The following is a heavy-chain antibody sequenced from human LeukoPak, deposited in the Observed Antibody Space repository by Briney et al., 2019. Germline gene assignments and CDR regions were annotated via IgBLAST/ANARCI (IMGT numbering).Heavy chain of an antibody. Sequence: ASVKVSCKVSGYTLTELSMHWVRQAPGKGLEWMGGFDPEGGETIYAQKFQGRVAMTEDTSTDTAYMELSSLRSEDTAVYYCATVRLLWFGEFPYYFDYWGQGTLVTVSS. CDR1: GYTLTELS. D-gene: IGHD3-10*01. J-gene: IGHJ4*02. CDR2: FDPEGGET. V-gene: IGHV1-24*01. CDR3: ATVRLLWFGEFPYYFDY.